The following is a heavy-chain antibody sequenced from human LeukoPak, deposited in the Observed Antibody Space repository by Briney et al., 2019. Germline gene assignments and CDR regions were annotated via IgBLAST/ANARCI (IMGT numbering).Heavy chain of an antibody. CDR3: ASLTSGYLLEYFQH. CDR2: INPNSGGT. Sequence: ASVKVPCKASGYTFTSYGISWVRQAPGQGLEWMGRINPNSGGTNYAQKFQGRVTMTRETSISTAYMELSRLRSDDTAVYYCASLTSGYLLEYFQHWGQGTLVTVSS. V-gene: IGHV1-2*06. J-gene: IGHJ1*01. D-gene: IGHD3-22*01. CDR1: GYTFTSYG.